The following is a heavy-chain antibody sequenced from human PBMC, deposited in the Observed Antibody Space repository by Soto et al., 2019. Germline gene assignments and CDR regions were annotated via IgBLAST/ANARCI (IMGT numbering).Heavy chain of an antibody. CDR3: ARESHDILTGPPWVWYFDL. CDR2: INDRGSI. D-gene: IGHD3-9*01. V-gene: IGHV4-34*01. CDR1: GGSFSGYY. Sequence: QVQLQQWGAGPLRPLETLSLTCGASGGSFSGYYWAWIRQSPGQWLEWIGEINDRGSINYNPSLKSRVSISVDTSKNHYSLNLRSVTAADTAVYYCARESHDILTGPPWVWYFDLWGRGTLVTVSS. J-gene: IGHJ2*01.